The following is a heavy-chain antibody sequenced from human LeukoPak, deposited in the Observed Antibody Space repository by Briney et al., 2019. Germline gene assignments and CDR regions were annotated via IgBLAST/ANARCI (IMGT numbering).Heavy chain of an antibody. CDR3: ARASGGYYDSSGSFDY. J-gene: IGHJ4*02. CDR1: GFTFSGYW. D-gene: IGHD3-22*01. V-gene: IGHV3-74*01. CDR2: LNSDGTTI. Sequence: PGGSLRLSCVASGFTFSGYWMHWVRQAPGMGLVWVSRLNSDGTTINYADSVKGRITISRDNSKNMLYLQMNSLRAEDTAVYHCARASGGYYDSSGSFDYWGQGTLVTVSS.